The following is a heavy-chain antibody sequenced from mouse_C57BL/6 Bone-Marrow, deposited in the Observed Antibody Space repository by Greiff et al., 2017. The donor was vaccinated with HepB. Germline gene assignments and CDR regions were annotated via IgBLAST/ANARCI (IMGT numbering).Heavy chain of an antibody. CDR1: GFNIKNTY. V-gene: IGHV14-3*01. CDR3: ARGAPPRPSSFAY. Sequence: EVQLQQSVAELVRPGASVKLSCTASGFNIKNTYMHWVKQRPEQGLEWIGRIDPANGNTKYAPKFQGKATITADPSSNTAYLQLSSLTSEDTAIYYCARGAPPRPSSFAYWGQGTLVTVSA. CDR2: IDPANGNT. J-gene: IGHJ3*01. D-gene: IGHD3-2*02.